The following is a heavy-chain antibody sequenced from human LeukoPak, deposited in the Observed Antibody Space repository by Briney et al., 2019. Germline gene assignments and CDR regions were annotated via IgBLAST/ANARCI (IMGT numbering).Heavy chain of an antibody. Sequence: AETLSLTCTASGVSISTYYLSWIRQPAGKGLEWIGRIYTNGRTNYTPSLKSRFSMSVDTSKNQLSLKLSSVTAADTAVYYCAKSTGYGLIDIWGQGTMVTVSS. V-gene: IGHV4-4*07. D-gene: IGHD2/OR15-2a*01. CDR3: AKSTGYGLIDI. CDR1: GVSISTYY. J-gene: IGHJ3*02. CDR2: IYTNGRT.